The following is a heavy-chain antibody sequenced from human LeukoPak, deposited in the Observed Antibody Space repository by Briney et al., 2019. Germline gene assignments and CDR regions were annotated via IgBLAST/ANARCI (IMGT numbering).Heavy chain of an antibody. CDR1: GYSISNDYY. CDR2: ISSSGST. V-gene: IGHV4-38-2*02. D-gene: IGHD3-22*01. CDR3: ARGPYSYDSSGAFDI. J-gene: IGHJ3*02. Sequence: SETLSLTCTVSGYSISNDYYWSWIRQPAGKGLEWIGRISSSGSTNYNPSLKSRVTISVDTSKNQFSLKLSSVTAADTAVYFCARGPYSYDSSGAFDIWGQGTMVTVSS.